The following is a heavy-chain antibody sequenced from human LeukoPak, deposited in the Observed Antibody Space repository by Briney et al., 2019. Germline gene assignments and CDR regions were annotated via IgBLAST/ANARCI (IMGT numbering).Heavy chain of an antibody. Sequence: ASVKVSCKASGGTFSSYAISWVRQAPEQGLEWMGGIIPIFGTANYAQKFQGRVTITADESTSTAYMELSSLRSEDTAVYYCARGIEWETTHDYWGQGTLVTVSS. CDR1: GGTFSSYA. J-gene: IGHJ4*02. CDR3: ARGIEWETTHDY. V-gene: IGHV1-69*13. CDR2: IIPIFGTA. D-gene: IGHD1-26*01.